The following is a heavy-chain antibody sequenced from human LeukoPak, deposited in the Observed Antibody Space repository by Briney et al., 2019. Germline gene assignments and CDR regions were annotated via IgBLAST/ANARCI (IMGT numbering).Heavy chain of an antibody. D-gene: IGHD3-16*01. V-gene: IGHV3-33*08. Sequence: GGSLRLSCAASGFTFSSYGMHWVRQAPGKGLEWVAIIWYDGSNTYYADSVKGRFTISRDNSKNTLYLEMNGLRAEDTAIYYCAPDHGGYWGQGTLVTVSS. CDR3: APDHGGY. CDR2: IWYDGSNT. J-gene: IGHJ4*02. CDR1: GFTFSSYG.